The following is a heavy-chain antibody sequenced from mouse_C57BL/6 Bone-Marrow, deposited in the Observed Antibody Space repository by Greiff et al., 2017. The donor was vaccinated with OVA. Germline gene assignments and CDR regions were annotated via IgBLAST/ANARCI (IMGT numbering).Heavy chain of an antibody. V-gene: IGHV1-85*01. CDR1: GYTFTSYD. CDR2: IYPGDGST. CDR3: ARAGWGSSSAWFAY. Sequence: QVQLKQSGPELVKPGASVKLSCKASGYTFTSYDIHWVKQRPGQGLEWIGWIYPGDGSTKYNEKFKGKATLTVDTSSSTAYLELHSLTSEDSAVYFCARAGWGSSSAWFAYWGQGTLVTVSA. D-gene: IGHD1-1*01. J-gene: IGHJ3*01.